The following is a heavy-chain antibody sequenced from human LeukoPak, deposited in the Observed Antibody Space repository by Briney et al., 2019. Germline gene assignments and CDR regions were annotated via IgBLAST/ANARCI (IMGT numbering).Heavy chain of an antibody. Sequence: GESLKISCKGSGYSFTSYWIIWVRQMPGEGLEWMGIIYPGDSETRYSPSLQGQVTISADKSISTAYLHWSSLKASDTAMYYCARSESAYTYGLIDYWGQGTLVTVSS. D-gene: IGHD5-18*01. CDR3: ARSESAYTYGLIDY. J-gene: IGHJ4*02. CDR2: IYPGDSET. CDR1: GYSFTSYW. V-gene: IGHV5-51*01.